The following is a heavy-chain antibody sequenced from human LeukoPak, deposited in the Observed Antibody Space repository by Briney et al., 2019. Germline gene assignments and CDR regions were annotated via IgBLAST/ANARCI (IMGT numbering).Heavy chain of an antibody. Sequence: SETLSLTCAVYGGSFSGYYWSWVRQPPGKGLEWIGEINHSGSTNYNPSLKSRVTISVDTSKNQFSLKLSSVTAADTAVYYCARGRFDPWGQGTLVTVSS. CDR3: ARGRFDP. CDR1: GGSFSGYY. V-gene: IGHV4-34*01. CDR2: INHSGST. J-gene: IGHJ5*02.